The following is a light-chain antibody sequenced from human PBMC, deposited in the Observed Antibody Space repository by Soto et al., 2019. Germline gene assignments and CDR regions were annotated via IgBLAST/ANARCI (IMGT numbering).Light chain of an antibody. CDR3: QSFDSDNLVV. Sequence: NFMLTQPHSLSESPGKTVTISCTRSSGTIASKFVQWYQHRPGSAPTNVIYQDYHTPSGVPHRFSGSIDRSSNSASLTISDLETEDEADYYCQSFDSDNLVVFGGVTKLTVL. CDR2: QDY. CDR1: SGTIASKF. V-gene: IGLV6-57*04. J-gene: IGLJ2*01.